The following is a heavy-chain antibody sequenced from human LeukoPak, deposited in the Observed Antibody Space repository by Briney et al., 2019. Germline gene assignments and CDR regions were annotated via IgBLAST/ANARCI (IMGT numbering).Heavy chain of an antibody. CDR2: INQDGSEG. CDR1: GFTFRTYW. CDR3: ARWKMELERNAFDF. V-gene: IGHV3-7*01. D-gene: IGHD1-26*01. Sequence: GGSLRLSCAASGFTFRTYWMSWIRQAPGNEPEWVADINQDGSEGYYLQSVQGRFTVSRDNAQNAVFLQMTYLRADDTAVYYCARWKMELERNAFDFLGQGTGVTVSS. J-gene: IGHJ3*01.